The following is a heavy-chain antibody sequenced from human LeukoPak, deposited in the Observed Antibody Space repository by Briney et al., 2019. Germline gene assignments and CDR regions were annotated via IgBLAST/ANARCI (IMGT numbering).Heavy chain of an antibody. CDR1: GFTFSSHG. Sequence: GGSLRLSCAASGFTFSSHGMHWVRQAPGKGLEWVAHIWYDGSNKEYADSVKGRFTISRDNSKNTLYLQMDSLRDEDTAVYYCARDQGTSTTAPKRKGRFDPWGQGTLVTVSS. D-gene: IGHD1-1*01. CDR3: ARDQGTSTTAPKRKGRFDP. V-gene: IGHV3-33*01. J-gene: IGHJ5*02. CDR2: IWYDGSNK.